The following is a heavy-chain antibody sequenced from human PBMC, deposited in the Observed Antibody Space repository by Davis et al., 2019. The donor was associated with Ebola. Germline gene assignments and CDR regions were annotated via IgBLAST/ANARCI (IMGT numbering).Heavy chain of an antibody. CDR3: ARVVVTAIPPIDY. V-gene: IGHV1-2*06. J-gene: IGHJ4*02. CDR2: IIPNSGAT. CDR1: GYTFNGYH. Sequence: ASVKVSCKASGYTFNGYHIHWVRQAPGQGLEWMGRIIPNSGATNYAQKLQGRVTMTTDTSTSTAYMELRSLRSDDTAVYYCARVVVTAIPPIDYWGQGTLVTVSS. D-gene: IGHD2-21*02.